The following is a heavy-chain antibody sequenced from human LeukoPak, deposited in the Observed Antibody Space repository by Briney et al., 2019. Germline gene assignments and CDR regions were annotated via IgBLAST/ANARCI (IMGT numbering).Heavy chain of an antibody. V-gene: IGHV1-18*01. CDR3: ARHPRRRWLVFWFDP. Sequence: ASVKVSCKASGYTFTSYGISWVRQAPGQGLEWMGWISAYNGNTNYAQKLQGRVTMTTDTSTSTAYMELRSLRSDDTAVYYCARHPRRRWLVFWFDPWGQGTLVTVSS. CDR2: ISAYNGNT. CDR1: GYTFTSYG. J-gene: IGHJ5*02. D-gene: IGHD6-19*01.